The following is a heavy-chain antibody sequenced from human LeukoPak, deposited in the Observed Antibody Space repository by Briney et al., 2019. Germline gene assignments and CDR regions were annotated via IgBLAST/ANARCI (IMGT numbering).Heavy chain of an antibody. CDR3: ARLYGGLNDY. Sequence: SETLSLTCAVYGGSFSGYYWSWIRQPPGKGLEWIGEINHSGSTNYNPSLKSRVTISVDTSKNQFSLKLSSVTAADTAVYYFARLYGGLNDYWGQGTLVTVSS. J-gene: IGHJ4*02. CDR2: INHSGST. CDR1: GGSFSGYY. V-gene: IGHV4-34*01. D-gene: IGHD2-8*01.